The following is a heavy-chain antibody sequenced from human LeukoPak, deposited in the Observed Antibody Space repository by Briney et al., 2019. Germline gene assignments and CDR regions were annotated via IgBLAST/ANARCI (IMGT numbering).Heavy chain of an antibody. J-gene: IGHJ4*02. CDR2: TNSDETST. D-gene: IGHD3-22*01. CDR1: GFTFSTYW. V-gene: IGHV3-74*01. Sequence: GGSLRLSCAASGFTFSTYWMHWVRQAPGKGPVWVSRTNSDETSTAYADSVKGRFTISRDNAKNTLYLQMNSLRVEDTAVYYCAATTGGYYHYWGQGTLVTVSS. CDR3: AATTGGYYHY.